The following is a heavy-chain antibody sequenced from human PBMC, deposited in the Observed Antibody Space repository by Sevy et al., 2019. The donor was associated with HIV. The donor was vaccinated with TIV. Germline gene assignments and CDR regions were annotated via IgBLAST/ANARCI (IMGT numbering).Heavy chain of an antibody. CDR3: ARDQVKYYDFWSGYDAHDY. CDR1: GFTFCSYA. CDR2: ISYDGSNK. Sequence: GGSLRLSCAASGFTFCSYAMHWVRQAPGKGLEWVAVISYDGSNKYYADSVKGRFTISRDNSKNTLYLQMNSLRAEDTAVYYCARDQVKYYDFWSGYDAHDYWGQGTLVTVSS. D-gene: IGHD3-3*01. V-gene: IGHV3-30-3*01. J-gene: IGHJ4*02.